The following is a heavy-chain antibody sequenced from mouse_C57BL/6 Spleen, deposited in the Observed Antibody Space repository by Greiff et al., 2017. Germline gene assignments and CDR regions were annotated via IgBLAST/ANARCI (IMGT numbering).Heavy chain of an antibody. D-gene: IGHD2-4*01. CDR1: GYTFTDYY. V-gene: IGHV1-26*01. CDR3: ARRYYDYDGYFDY. CDR2: INPNNGGT. Sequence: EVKLQQSGPELVKPGASVKISCKASGYTFTDYYMNWVKQSHGKSLEWIGDINPNNGGTSYNQKFKGKATLTVDKSSSTAYMELRSLPSEDSAVYYCARRYYDYDGYFDYWGQGTTLTVSS. J-gene: IGHJ2*01.